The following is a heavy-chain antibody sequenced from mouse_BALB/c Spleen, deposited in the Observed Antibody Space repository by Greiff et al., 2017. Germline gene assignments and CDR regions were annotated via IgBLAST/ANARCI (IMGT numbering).Heavy chain of an antibody. Sequence: EVQLVESGGGLVTPGGSLTLSCAASGFTFTSYAMSWVRQTPEKRLEWVASISSGGSTYYPDSVKVRFTISRDNARNILYLQMSSLRSEDTAMYYCARGLGVMDDWGQGTSVTVSS. CDR2: ISSGGST. J-gene: IGHJ4*01. CDR3: ARGLGVMDD. CDR1: GFTFTSYA. V-gene: IGHV5-6-5*01. D-gene: IGHD3-1*01.